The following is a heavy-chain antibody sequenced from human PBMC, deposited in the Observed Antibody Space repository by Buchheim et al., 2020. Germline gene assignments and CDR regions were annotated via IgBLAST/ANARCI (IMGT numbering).Heavy chain of an antibody. CDR1: GDSIGSSSYY. J-gene: IGHJ4*02. D-gene: IGHD3-10*01. Sequence: QLQLQESGPGLVKPSETLSLTCFVSGDSIGSSSYYWGWVRQSPGKGLEWIAIAYYIWPTLFNPSLKSRVPISIETSKSQFPLKMNSVTAADTAVYYCASGTILWFRTIDFWGQGAL. CDR3: ASGTILWFRTIDF. V-gene: IGHV4-39*01. CDR2: AYYIWPT.